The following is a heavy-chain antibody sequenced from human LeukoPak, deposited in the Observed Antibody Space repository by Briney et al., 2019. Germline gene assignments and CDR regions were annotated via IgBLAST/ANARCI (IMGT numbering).Heavy chain of an antibody. Sequence: ASVKVSCKASGYTFTSYGISWVRQAPGQGLEWMGWINPNSGGTNYAQKFQGRVTVTRDTSISTAYMELSRLRSDDTAVYYCAREGMTTVTTVYYYGMDVWGQGATVTVSS. J-gene: IGHJ6*02. D-gene: IGHD4-17*01. CDR2: INPNSGGT. CDR3: AREGMTTVTTVYYYGMDV. CDR1: GYTFTSYG. V-gene: IGHV1-2*02.